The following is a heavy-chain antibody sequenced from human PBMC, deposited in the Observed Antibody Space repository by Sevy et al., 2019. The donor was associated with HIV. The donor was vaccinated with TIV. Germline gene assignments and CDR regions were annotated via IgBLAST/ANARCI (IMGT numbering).Heavy chain of an antibody. D-gene: IGHD2-2*01. J-gene: IGHJ3*02. CDR2: INHSGST. V-gene: IGHV4-34*01. CDR3: ARHCGSTSCSHAFDI. Sequence: SETLSLTCAVYGGSFSGYYWSWIRQPPGKGLEWIGEINHSGSTNYNPSLKSRVTITVDTSKNQFSLKLSSVTAADTAVYYCARHCGSTSCSHAFDIWGQGTMVTVSS. CDR1: GGSFSGYY.